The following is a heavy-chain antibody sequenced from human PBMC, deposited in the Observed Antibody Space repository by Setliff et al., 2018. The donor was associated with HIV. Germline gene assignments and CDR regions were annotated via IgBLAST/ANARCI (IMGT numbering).Heavy chain of an antibody. D-gene: IGHD2-21*01. CDR1: GITFINAA. Sequence: GGSLRLSCVTSGITFINAAMAWVRQAPGKGPEWISFIYSGSSSAVFADSVKGRFTTSRDNSRNTLFLQMNSLRAEDTAVYYCAKEPSSWSAPRPSLCGYFDSWGQGTQVTVSS. V-gene: IGHV3-23*03. CDR2: IYSGSSSA. J-gene: IGHJ4*01. CDR3: AKEPSSWSAPRPSLCGYFDS.